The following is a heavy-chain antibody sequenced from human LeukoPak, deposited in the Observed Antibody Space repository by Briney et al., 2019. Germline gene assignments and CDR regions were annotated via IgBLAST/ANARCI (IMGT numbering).Heavy chain of an antibody. D-gene: IGHD1-26*01. J-gene: IGHJ4*02. Sequence: SETLSLTCTVSGDSICSNYWSWIRQPAGKGLEWIGRIYPSGSNYNPSLKSRVTISLDKSKNQFSLKLISVTAADTAMYYCAKSSGSYRHWGQGTLVTVSS. CDR2: IYPSGS. CDR1: GDSICSNY. CDR3: AKSSGSYRH. V-gene: IGHV4-4*07.